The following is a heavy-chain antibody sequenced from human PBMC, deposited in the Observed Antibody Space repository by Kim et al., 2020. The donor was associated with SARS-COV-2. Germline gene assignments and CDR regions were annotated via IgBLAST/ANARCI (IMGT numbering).Heavy chain of an antibody. CDR1: GFSLSDHY. CDR3: ARDKGYTGFDY. CDR2: ISASGGTI. Sequence: GGSLRLSCVVSGFSLSDHYMSWVRQAPGKRLEWIAYISASGGTIRYADSVKGRFTISRDTVKNSLFLQIDSLRVEDTALYYCARDKGYTGFDYWGQGTRVTASS. V-gene: IGHV3-11*01. J-gene: IGHJ4*02. D-gene: IGHD5-18*01.